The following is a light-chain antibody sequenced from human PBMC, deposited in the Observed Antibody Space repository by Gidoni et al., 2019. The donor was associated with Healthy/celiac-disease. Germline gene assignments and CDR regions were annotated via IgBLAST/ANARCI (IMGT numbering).Light chain of an antibody. Sequence: EIVLTQSPGTLSLSPGGRATLSCRASQSVSSSYLAWYQQKPGQAPRLLIYGASSRATGIPDRFSGSGSGTDFTLTISRLEPEDFAVYYCQQYGSSPQTFXQXTKVEIK. J-gene: IGKJ1*01. V-gene: IGKV3-20*01. CDR3: QQYGSSPQT. CDR1: QSVSSSY. CDR2: GAS.